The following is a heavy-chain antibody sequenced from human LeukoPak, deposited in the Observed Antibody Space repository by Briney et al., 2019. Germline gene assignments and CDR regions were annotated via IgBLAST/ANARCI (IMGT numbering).Heavy chain of an antibody. CDR2: ISYDGSNK. CDR1: GFTFSSYA. CDR3: AREDYGSGSQSYYYYGMDV. Sequence: PGGSLRLSCAASGFTFSSYAMHWVRQAPGKGLEWVAVISYDGSNKYYADSVKGRFTISRDNSKNTLYLQMNSLRAEDTAVYYCAREDYGSGSQSYYYYGMDVWGQGTTVTVSS. J-gene: IGHJ6*02. D-gene: IGHD3-10*01. V-gene: IGHV3-30-3*01.